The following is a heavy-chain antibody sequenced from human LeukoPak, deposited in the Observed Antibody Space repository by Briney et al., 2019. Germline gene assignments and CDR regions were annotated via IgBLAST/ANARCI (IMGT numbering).Heavy chain of an antibody. CDR3: ARGGGLDV. CDR2: INHNGNVN. V-gene: IGHV3-7*03. J-gene: IGHJ6*02. D-gene: IGHD3-16*01. CDR1: GFTFSSYW. Sequence: GGSLRLSYAASGFTFSSYWMNWARQAPGKGLEWVASINHNGNVNYYVDSVKGRFTISRDNAKNSLYLQMSNLRAEDTAVYFCARGGGLDVWGQGTTVTVSS.